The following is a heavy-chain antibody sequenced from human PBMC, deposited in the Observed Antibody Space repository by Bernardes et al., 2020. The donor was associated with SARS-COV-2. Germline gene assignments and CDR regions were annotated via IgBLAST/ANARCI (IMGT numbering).Heavy chain of an antibody. D-gene: IGHD2-8*01. CDR3: THRRVGVGMDS. CDR1: GSSLTSSGVG. J-gene: IGHJ6*02. V-gene: IGHV2-5*01. CDR2: THWNDAN. Sequence: SGPTLVKPTQTLTLTCTLSGSSLTSSGVGVGWVRQAPRQALEWLAVTHWNDANFFSPSLKKRLSITKDTPKNQVVLTITNMDPVDTATYYCTHRRVGVGMDSWGQGTTVTVSS.